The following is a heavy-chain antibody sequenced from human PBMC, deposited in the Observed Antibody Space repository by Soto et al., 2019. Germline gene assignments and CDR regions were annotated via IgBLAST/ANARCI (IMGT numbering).Heavy chain of an antibody. J-gene: IGHJ5*02. D-gene: IGHD3-10*01. V-gene: IGHV1-3*01. Sequence: QVPLVQSGAEVKKPGASVKVSCKASGYTFTSYAMHWVRQAXXXXLEWMGWINAGNGNTKYSQKFQGRVTITRDTSASTAYMELSSLRSEDTAVYYCSVWFGELLGFDPWGQGTLVTVSS. CDR3: SVWFGELLGFDP. CDR2: INAGNGNT. CDR1: GYTFTSYA.